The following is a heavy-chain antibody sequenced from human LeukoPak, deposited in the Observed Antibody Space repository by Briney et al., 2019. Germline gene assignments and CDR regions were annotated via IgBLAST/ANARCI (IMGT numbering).Heavy chain of an antibody. Sequence: GGSLRLSCAASGFTFSTFWMSWVRQAPGKGLEWVAIISNDGSRKYYAHSVEGRFTISRDNSKNTLYLQMDSLRAEDTAVYYCARDRAWNYFDYWGQGTLVTVSS. D-gene: IGHD3-3*01. J-gene: IGHJ4*02. CDR1: GFTFSTFW. CDR2: ISNDGSRK. CDR3: ARDRAWNYFDY. V-gene: IGHV3-30*03.